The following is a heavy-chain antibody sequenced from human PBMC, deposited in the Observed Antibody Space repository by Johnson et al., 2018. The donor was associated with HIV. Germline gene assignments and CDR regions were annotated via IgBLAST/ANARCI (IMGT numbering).Heavy chain of an antibody. D-gene: IGHD1-26*01. V-gene: IGHV3-30*02. Sequence: QVHLVESGGGVVQPGGSLRLSCAASGFTFSSYGMHWVRQAPGKGLEWVAFIRYAGSNKYHADSVKGRFTISRDSSKNTLYLEMNTLRPEDTAMYYCAKPLVGATRDDAFDVWGQGTMVTVSS. CDR2: IRYAGSNK. CDR3: AKPLVGATRDDAFDV. CDR1: GFTFSSYG. J-gene: IGHJ3*01.